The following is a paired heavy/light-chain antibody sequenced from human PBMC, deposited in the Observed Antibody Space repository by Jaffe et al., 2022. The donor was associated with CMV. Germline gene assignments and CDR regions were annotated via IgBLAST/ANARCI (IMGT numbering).Light chain of an antibody. CDR1: RSLVYRDGNTY. V-gene: IGKV2-30*01. CDR3: MQGTHWPPGYT. J-gene: IGKJ2*01. CDR2: KVS. Sequence: DVVMTQSPLSLPVSLGQPASISCRSSRSLVYRDGNTYLSWFQQRPGQSPRRLLYKVSNRDSGVPDRFSGSGSGTYFTLKISRVEAEDVAVYYCMQGTHWPPGYTFGQGTKLEIK.
Heavy chain of an antibody. CDR1: GFTFRDYG. Sequence: EVQLVESGGGLVQPGDSLRLSCAASGFTFRDYGVNWVRQAPGKGLDWISYVGRDSSSTHYADSVKGRFTISRDDAKSSMYLQMNSLRDEDTAVYYCARGETSADYAGIDYWGQGTLVTVSS. J-gene: IGHJ4*02. D-gene: IGHD4-17*01. CDR2: VGRDSSST. V-gene: IGHV3-48*02. CDR3: ARGETSADYAGIDY.